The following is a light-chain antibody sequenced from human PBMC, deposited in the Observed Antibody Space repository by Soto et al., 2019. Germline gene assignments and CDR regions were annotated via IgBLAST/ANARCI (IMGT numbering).Light chain of an antibody. CDR1: QSISTS. CDR2: DVS. J-gene: IGKJ1*01. Sequence: DIQLTQSPSTLSASVGDSVTITFRASQSISTSLAWYQQRPGKAPKLLKFDVSNLESGVPSRFSGSGSGTEFTLTISSLHSDDFATYYCQQYDYSRTFGQGTKVDNK. V-gene: IGKV1-5*01. CDR3: QQYDYSRT.